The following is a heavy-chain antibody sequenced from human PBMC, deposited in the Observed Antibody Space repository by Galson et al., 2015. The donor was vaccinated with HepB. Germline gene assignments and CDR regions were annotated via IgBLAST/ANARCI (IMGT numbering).Heavy chain of an antibody. J-gene: IGHJ4*02. CDR1: GFTFSSYW. D-gene: IGHD3-3*01. CDR2: IKQDGSEI. CDR3: ARAVPYDSWSGYPEGYYDY. Sequence: SLRLSCAASGFTFSSYWMSWVRQAPGKGLEWVANIKQDGSEIDYVDSVKGRFTISRDNAKNSLYLQMNSLRAEDTAVYYCARAVPYDSWSGYPEGYYDYWGQGTLVTVSS. V-gene: IGHV3-7*05.